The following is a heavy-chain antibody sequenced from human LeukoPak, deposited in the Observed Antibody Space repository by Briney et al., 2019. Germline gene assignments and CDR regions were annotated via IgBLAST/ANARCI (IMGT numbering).Heavy chain of an antibody. CDR3: ARDYFLEYYLDY. J-gene: IGHJ4*02. V-gene: IGHV4-4*07. CDR1: GGSISNYY. Sequence: SETLSLTCTVSGGSISNYYWNWIRQPAGKGLEWIGRIYSSGSTNYNPSLKSRVTMSVDTSKNQFSLKLSSVTAADTAVYYCARDYFLEYYLDYWGQGTLVIVSS. CDR2: IYSSGST. D-gene: IGHD3-3*01.